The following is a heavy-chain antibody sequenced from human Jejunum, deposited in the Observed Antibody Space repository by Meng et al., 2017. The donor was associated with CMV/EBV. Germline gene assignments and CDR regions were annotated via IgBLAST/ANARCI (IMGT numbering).Heavy chain of an antibody. CDR3: ARGKDWTYFDY. CDR1: GFTFSSNS. J-gene: IGHJ4*02. V-gene: IGHV3-48*04. Sequence: AAAGFTFSSNSRNWVRQAPGKGLEWVSYISGDSGTIYYADSVKGRFTISRDNAKSSLYLQMNTLRAEDAAVYYCARGKDWTYFDYWGQGTLVTVSS. CDR2: ISGDSGTI. D-gene: IGHD3/OR15-3a*01.